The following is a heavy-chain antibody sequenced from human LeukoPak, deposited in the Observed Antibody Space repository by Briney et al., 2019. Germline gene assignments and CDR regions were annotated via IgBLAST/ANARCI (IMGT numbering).Heavy chain of an antibody. D-gene: IGHD5-12*01. CDR3: ARVGYSGYDYDY. Sequence: SETLSLTCTVSGGSLSSHYWSWIRQPPGKGLEWIGYIYYSGSTNYTPSLKSRVIISVDTSKNQFSLKLSSVTAADTAVYYCARVGYSGYDYDYWGQGTLVTVSS. CDR2: IYYSGST. CDR1: GGSLSSHY. V-gene: IGHV4-59*11. J-gene: IGHJ4*02.